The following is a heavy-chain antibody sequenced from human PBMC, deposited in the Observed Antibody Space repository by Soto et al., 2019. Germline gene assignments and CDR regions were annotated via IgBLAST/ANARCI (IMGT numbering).Heavy chain of an antibody. CDR2: LSYGAKNK. CDR1: GFTFSASV. D-gene: IGHD3-3*01. V-gene: IGHV3-30*03. Sequence: QVLLVESGGGVVQPGGSLRLSCAASGFTFSASVMHWVRQAPGKGLEWMAILSYGAKNKYYADSVKGRFTISRDISESTLYLQMDSLRTEDTAVYYCVREEFEDGRGHFTNWGQGTLVSVSS. J-gene: IGHJ4*02. CDR3: VREEFEDGRGHFTN.